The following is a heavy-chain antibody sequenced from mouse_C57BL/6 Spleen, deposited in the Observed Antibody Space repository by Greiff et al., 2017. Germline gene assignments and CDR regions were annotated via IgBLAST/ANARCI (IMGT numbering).Heavy chain of an antibody. CDR3: ARSGTIYYEFDV. Sequence: VQLQQPGAELVKPGASVKLSCKASGYTFTSYWMHWVKQRPGRDLEWIGRIDPNSGGTKYNEKFKSKATLTVDKPSSTAYMQLSSLTSEDSAVYYCARSGTIYYEFDVWGTGTTVTVSS. J-gene: IGHJ1*03. V-gene: IGHV1-72*01. CDR2: IDPNSGGT. D-gene: IGHD2-4*01. CDR1: GYTFTSYW.